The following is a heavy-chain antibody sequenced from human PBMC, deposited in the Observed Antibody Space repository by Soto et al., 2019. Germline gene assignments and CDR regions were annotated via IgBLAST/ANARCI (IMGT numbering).Heavy chain of an antibody. CDR1: GGTFSSYA. D-gene: IGHD2-2*01. Sequence: ASVKVSCKASGGTFSSYAISWVRQAPGQGLEWMGWISPNYGTANYAQKFQGRVTMTTDTSTSTAYMELRSLRAEDTAVYYCAKTLFRVVVPAATIYFDYWGQGTLVTVSS. J-gene: IGHJ4*02. V-gene: IGHV1-69*05. CDR3: AKTLFRVVVPAATIYFDY. CDR2: ISPNYGTA.